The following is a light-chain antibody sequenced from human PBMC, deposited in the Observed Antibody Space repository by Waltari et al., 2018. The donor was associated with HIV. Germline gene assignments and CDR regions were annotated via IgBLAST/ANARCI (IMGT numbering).Light chain of an antibody. CDR2: EVS. Sequence: QSALTQPAAVSGSPGQSITISCTGTSSDVGGYNYVSWYQQHPGKAPKLMIYEVSNRPSGVSNRFSGSKSGNTASLTIYGLQAEDESDYYCSSYTGSNARVFGTGTKVTVL. CDR3: SSYTGSNARV. CDR1: SSDVGGYNY. J-gene: IGLJ1*01. V-gene: IGLV2-14*01.